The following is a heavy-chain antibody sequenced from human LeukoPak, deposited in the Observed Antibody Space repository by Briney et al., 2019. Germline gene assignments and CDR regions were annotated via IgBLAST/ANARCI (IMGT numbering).Heavy chain of an antibody. Sequence: PGGSLRLSCAASGFTVSSNYMSWVRQAPGKGLEWVAVIYSGGSIYYADSVKGRFTISRDTSKNTLYLQMNSLRAEDTAVYYCARAASGTPFDYWGQGTPVTVSS. D-gene: IGHD6-13*01. J-gene: IGHJ4*02. CDR3: ARAASGTPFDY. V-gene: IGHV3-53*01. CDR1: GFTVSSNY. CDR2: IYSGGSI.